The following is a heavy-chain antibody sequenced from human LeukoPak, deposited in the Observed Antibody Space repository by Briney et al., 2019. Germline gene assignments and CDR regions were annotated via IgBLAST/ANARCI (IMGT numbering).Heavy chain of an antibody. CDR2: IYPGDSDT. J-gene: IGHJ4*02. CDR3: ARRDYAGNPFDN. V-gene: IGHV5-51*01. CDR1: GCSFISYW. Sequence: GESLKISCKVSGCSFISYWIGRVRQMPDKGLESLGMIYPGDSDTRYSPSFQGLVTLSVDKYITTAYLQWSSLNASDTAIYCCARRDYAGNPFDNWGPGTLVTVSS. D-gene: IGHD4-23*01.